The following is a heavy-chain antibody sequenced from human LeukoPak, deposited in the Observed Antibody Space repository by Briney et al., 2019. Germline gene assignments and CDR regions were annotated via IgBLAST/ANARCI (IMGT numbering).Heavy chain of an antibody. CDR2: INHSGST. CDR1: GGSISSYY. J-gene: IGHJ3*02. V-gene: IGHV4-34*01. D-gene: IGHD2-15*01. Sequence: KSSETLSLTCTVSGGSISSYYWSWIRQPPGKGLEWIGEINHSGSTNYNPSLKSRVTISVDTSKNQFSLKLSSVTAADTAVYYCARLGYCSGGSCYGDAFDIWGQGTMVTVSS. CDR3: ARLGYCSGGSCYGDAFDI.